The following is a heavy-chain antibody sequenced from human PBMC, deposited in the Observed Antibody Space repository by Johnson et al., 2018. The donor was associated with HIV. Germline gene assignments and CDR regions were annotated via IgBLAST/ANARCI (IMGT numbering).Heavy chain of an antibody. J-gene: IGHJ3*02. Sequence: VHLVESGGGLVQPGGSLRLSCAASGFTFSSYDMHWVRQATGKGMEWVSAIGTAGDTYYPGSVKGRFTISRENAKNSLYLQMNSLRAGDTAVYYCARGLRYFDWFDAFDIWGQGTMVTVSS. CDR2: IGTAGDT. CDR1: GFTFSSYD. D-gene: IGHD3-9*01. CDR3: ARGLRYFDWFDAFDI. V-gene: IGHV3-13*01.